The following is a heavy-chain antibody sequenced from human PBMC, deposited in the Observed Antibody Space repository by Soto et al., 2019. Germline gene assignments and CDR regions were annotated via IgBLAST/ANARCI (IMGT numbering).Heavy chain of an antibody. CDR1: GXTFSSYS. J-gene: IGHJ4*02. D-gene: IGHD6-13*01. CDR2: ISSSSSYI. Sequence: GSLRLSCAASGXTFSSYSMNWVRQAPGKGLEWVSSISSSSSYIYYADSVKGRFTISRDNAKNSLYLQMNSLRAEHTAVYYCARGSIAAAGTWYFDYWGQGTLGTVSS. V-gene: IGHV3-21*01. CDR3: ARGSIAAAGTWYFDY.